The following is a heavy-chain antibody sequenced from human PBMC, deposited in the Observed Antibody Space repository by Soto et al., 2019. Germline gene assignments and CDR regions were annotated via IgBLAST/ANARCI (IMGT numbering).Heavy chain of an antibody. CDR2: ISGSGGST. CDR3: AKGGDCWSGYPENDAFDI. J-gene: IGHJ3*02. CDR1: GFTFSSYA. D-gene: IGHD3-3*01. Sequence: EVQLLESGGGLVQPGGSLRLSCAASGFTFSSYAMSWVRQAPGKGLEWVSAISGSGGSTYYADSVKGRFTISRANSKNTLYLQMNSLRAEDTAVYYCAKGGDCWSGYPENDAFDIWCQGTMVTVSS. V-gene: IGHV3-23*01.